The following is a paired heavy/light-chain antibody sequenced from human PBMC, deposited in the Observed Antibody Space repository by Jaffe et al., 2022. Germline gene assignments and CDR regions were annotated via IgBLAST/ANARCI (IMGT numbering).Heavy chain of an antibody. V-gene: IGHV3-30*18. CDR3: AKDPGGGGYPDWRGYYADS. J-gene: IGHJ4*02. D-gene: IGHD3-3*01. CDR2: ISDDGSNQ. CDR1: RFTFSSFA. Sequence: QVQLVESGGGVVQPGRSLRLSCAASRFTFSSFAMHWVRQAPGKGLEWVAVISDDGSNQFYVDSVKGRFTISRDNSKNTLYLQMNSLRPDDTAVYFCAKDPGGGGYPDWRGYYADSWGQGTPVTVSS.
Light chain of an antibody. J-gene: IGKJ4*01. Sequence: DIVMTQSPDSLAVSPGERATINCKSSQSVLYSSNNNNYLAWYQHKPGQPPKLLIYWASTRESGVPDRFSGSGSGTDFTLTINSLQAEDVAVYYCQQYYDTPLTFGGGTKVEIK. CDR2: WAS. CDR3: QQYYDTPLT. CDR1: QSVLYSSNNNNY. V-gene: IGKV4-1*01.